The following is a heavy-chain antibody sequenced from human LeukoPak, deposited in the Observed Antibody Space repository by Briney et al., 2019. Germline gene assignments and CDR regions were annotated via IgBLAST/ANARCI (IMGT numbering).Heavy chain of an antibody. CDR1: GYTFTGYY. Sequence: ASVTVSCKASGYTFTGYYMHWVRQAPGQGLEWMGWINPNSGGTNYAQKFQGRVTMTRDTSISTAYMELSRLRSDDTAVYYCASGILTYYYDSSGPYRDYWGQGTLVTVSS. J-gene: IGHJ4*02. V-gene: IGHV1-2*02. D-gene: IGHD3-22*01. CDR2: INPNSGGT. CDR3: ASGILTYYYDSSGPYRDY.